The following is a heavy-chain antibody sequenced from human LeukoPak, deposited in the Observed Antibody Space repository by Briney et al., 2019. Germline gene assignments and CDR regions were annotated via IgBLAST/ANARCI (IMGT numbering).Heavy chain of an antibody. Sequence: ASVKVSCKASGYTFTDYYINWIRQAPGQGLEWMGWINPNRGGTSYAQNFQGRVTMTRDTPITTAYMELSRLRSDDTAVYYCARRQIDCSTTSCYVDYWGQGTLVTVSS. CDR2: INPNRGGT. CDR3: ARRQIDCSTTSCYVDY. V-gene: IGHV1-2*02. CDR1: GYTFTDYY. J-gene: IGHJ4*02. D-gene: IGHD2-2*01.